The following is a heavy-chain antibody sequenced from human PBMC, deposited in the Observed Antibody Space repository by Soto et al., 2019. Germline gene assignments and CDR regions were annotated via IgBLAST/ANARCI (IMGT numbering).Heavy chain of an antibody. CDR1: GFSFSSYA. V-gene: IGHV3-23*01. D-gene: IGHD3-16*02. Sequence: GGSLRLSCAASGFSFSSYAMSWVRQAPGKGLELVSAISGSGGSTYYADSVKGRFTISRDNSKNTLYLQMNSLRAEDTAVYYCAKDQMITFGGVIVIPGLFDYWGQGTLVTVSS. CDR3: AKDQMITFGGVIVIPGLFDY. J-gene: IGHJ4*02. CDR2: ISGSGGST.